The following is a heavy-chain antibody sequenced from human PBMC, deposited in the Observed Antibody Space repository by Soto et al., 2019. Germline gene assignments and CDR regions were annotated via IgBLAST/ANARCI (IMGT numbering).Heavy chain of an antibody. CDR3: ARSIIGYCSGGSCYAYFDI. CDR2: ISAYNGNT. Sequence: QVQLVQSGAEVKKPGASVKVSCKASGYTFTSYGISWVRQAPGQGLEWMGWISAYNGNTNHAQKLQGRVTMTTDTSTSTAYMELRSLRSDDTAVYYCARSIIGYCSGGSCYAYFDIWGQGTMVTVSS. J-gene: IGHJ3*02. D-gene: IGHD2-15*01. V-gene: IGHV1-18*01. CDR1: GYTFTSYG.